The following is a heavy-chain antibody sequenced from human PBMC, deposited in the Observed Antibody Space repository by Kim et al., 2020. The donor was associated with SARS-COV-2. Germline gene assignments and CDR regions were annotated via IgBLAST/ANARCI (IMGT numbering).Heavy chain of an antibody. Sequence: SETLSLTCTVSGGPISSSSYYWGWIRQPPGKGLEWIGSIYYSGSTYYNPSLKSRVTISVDTSKNQFSLKLSSVTAADTAVYYCARASGRDGYNAPLFDY. D-gene: IGHD5-12*01. J-gene: IGHJ4*01. CDR2: IYYSGST. V-gene: IGHV4-39*01. CDR1: GGPISSSSYY. CDR3: ARASGRDGYNAPLFDY.